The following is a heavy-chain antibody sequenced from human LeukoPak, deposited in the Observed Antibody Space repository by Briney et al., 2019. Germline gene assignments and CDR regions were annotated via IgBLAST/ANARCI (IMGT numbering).Heavy chain of an antibody. CDR2: IYYSGST. D-gene: IGHD3-22*01. V-gene: IGHV4-31*03. CDR1: GGSISSGGYY. Sequence: PSETPSLTCTVSGGSISSGGYYWSWIRQHPGKGLEWIGYIYYSGSTYYNPSLKSRVTISVDTSKNQFSLKLSSVTAADTAVYYCARVYYDSSGYSYFQHWGQGTLVTVSS. CDR3: ARVYYDSSGYSYFQH. J-gene: IGHJ1*01.